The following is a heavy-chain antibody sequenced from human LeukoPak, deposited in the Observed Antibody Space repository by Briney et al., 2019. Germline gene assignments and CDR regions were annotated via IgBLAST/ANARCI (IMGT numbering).Heavy chain of an antibody. J-gene: IGHJ4*02. D-gene: IGHD1-26*01. V-gene: IGHV3-9*01. Sequence: QPGRSLRLSCAASGFTFDDYAIHWVRQTPGKGLEWVSGISWNGGSTGYADSVKGRFTISRDNAKNSLYLQMNSLRAGDTALYYCASGGIYYGAAFEFWGQGILVTVSS. CDR1: GFTFDDYA. CDR3: ASGGIYYGAAFEF. CDR2: ISWNGGST.